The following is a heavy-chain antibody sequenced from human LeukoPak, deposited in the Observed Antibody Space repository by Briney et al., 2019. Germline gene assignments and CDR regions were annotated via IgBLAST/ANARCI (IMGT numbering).Heavy chain of an antibody. D-gene: IGHD3-10*01. CDR3: ARGLVTIMGGLDAFYI. CDR2: ISAYNGNT. CDR1: GYTFTSYG. J-gene: IGHJ3*02. V-gene: IGHV1-18*01. Sequence: GASVKVSCKASGYTFTSYGISWVRQAPGQGLEWMGWISAYNGNTNYAQKLQGRVTMTTDTSTSTAYMELRSLRSDDTAVYYCARGLVTIMGGLDAFYIWGQGTMVTVSS.